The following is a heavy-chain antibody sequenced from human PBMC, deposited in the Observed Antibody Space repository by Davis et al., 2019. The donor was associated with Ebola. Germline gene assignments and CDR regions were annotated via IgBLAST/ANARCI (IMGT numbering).Heavy chain of an antibody. CDR2: ISGSGSST. Sequence: GESLKISCAASGFTFSKYAMSWVRQGPGQGLEWVSAISGSGSSTYYADSVKGRFTISRDNSKNALYLQVNSLSAEDTAVYYCAKRVGYTFDYWGQGTLVTVSS. CDR1: GFTFSKYA. CDR3: AKRVGYTFDY. D-gene: IGHD6-13*01. J-gene: IGHJ4*02. V-gene: IGHV3-23*01.